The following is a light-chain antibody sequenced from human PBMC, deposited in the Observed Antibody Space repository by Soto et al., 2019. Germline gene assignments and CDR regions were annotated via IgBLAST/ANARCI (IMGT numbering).Light chain of an antibody. CDR2: DAS. CDR1: QSVSSY. CDR3: KQRSNWT. Sequence: EIVLTQSPATLSLSPGERATLSCRASQSVSSYLAWYQQKPGQAPRLLIYDASNRATGIPARFSGSGSGTDFTLTISSIETEDFAVYYCKQRSNWTFGGGTKVEIK. V-gene: IGKV3-11*01. J-gene: IGKJ4*01.